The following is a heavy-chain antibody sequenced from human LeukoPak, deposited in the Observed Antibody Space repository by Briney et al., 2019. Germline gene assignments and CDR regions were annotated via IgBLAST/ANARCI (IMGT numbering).Heavy chain of an antibody. V-gene: IGHV3-74*01. D-gene: IGHD5-18*01. Sequence: PGGSLRLSCAASGFTFSNYWMHWVRQAPAKGLVWVSRINSDGSSTTYADSVKCRCTISRDNGQNTLYLQMNSLRAEDTVVDYCAREGRGYSYAFEYWGQGTLVTVSS. CDR1: GFTFSNYW. CDR2: INSDGSST. J-gene: IGHJ4*02. CDR3: AREGRGYSYAFEY.